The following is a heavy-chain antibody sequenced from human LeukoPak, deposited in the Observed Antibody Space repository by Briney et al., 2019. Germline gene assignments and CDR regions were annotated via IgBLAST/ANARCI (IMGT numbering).Heavy chain of an antibody. Sequence: GGSLRLSCAASGFTFSNYALSWVRQAPGKGLEWVSDISGSGGSTYYADSVKGRFTISRDNSKNTMYLQMNSLRAEDTAVYYCVRDWGYDSSGYWQKYFDTWGQGTLVTVSS. CDR2: ISGSGGST. D-gene: IGHD3-22*01. J-gene: IGHJ4*02. CDR1: GFTFSNYA. CDR3: VRDWGYDSSGYWQKYFDT. V-gene: IGHV3-23*01.